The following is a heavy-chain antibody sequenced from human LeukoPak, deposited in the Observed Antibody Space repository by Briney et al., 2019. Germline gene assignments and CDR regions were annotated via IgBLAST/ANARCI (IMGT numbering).Heavy chain of an antibody. CDR3: AKHRSSPRTRYFDY. CDR1: GFTFSSYA. CDR2: ISGSGGST. Sequence: GGSLRLSCAASGFTFSSYAMSWVRQAPGKGLEWVSPISGSGGSTYYADSVKGRFTISRDNSKNALYLQMNSLRAEDTAVYYCAKHRSSPRTRYFDYWGQGTLVTVSS. V-gene: IGHV3-23*01. J-gene: IGHJ4*02. D-gene: IGHD6-13*01.